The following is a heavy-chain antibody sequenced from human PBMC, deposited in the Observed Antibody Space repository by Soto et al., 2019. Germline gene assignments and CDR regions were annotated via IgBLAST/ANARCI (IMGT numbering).Heavy chain of an antibody. CDR1: GYTFTNYD. Sequence: QVQLVQSGAEVKKPGASVRVSCQTSGYTFTNYDINWVRQAAGQGLEWMGWMSPNSGNTGYAQIIQGRVSMTTYTSISTAYMDLSNLRTDDTAGYYCVTWARSGWDPGFYWGQGTRVTVSS. D-gene: IGHD6-19*01. V-gene: IGHV1-8*01. J-gene: IGHJ4*02. CDR2: MSPNSGNT. CDR3: VTWARSGWDPGFY.